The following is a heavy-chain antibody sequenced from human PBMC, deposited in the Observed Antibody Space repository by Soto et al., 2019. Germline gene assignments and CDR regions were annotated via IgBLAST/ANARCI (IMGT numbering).Heavy chain of an antibody. CDR3: ATRRAPTYFDI. J-gene: IGHJ3*02. D-gene: IGHD2-2*01. Sequence: PSETLSLTCAVSGGSISTTHWWTWVRQPPGKGLEWIGSIYYSGTTYYNPSLKSRVTISVDTSKNQFSLKLSSVTAADTAVYYCATRRAPTYFDIWGQGTMVTISS. V-gene: IGHV4-4*02. CDR1: GGSISTTHW. CDR2: IYYSGTT.